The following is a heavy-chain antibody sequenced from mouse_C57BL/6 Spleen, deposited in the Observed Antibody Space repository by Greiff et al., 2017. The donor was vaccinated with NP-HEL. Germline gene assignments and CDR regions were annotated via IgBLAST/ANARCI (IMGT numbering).Heavy chain of an antibody. CDR2: IYPGDGDT. CDR1: GYAFSSSW. D-gene: IGHD1-1*01. J-gene: IGHJ1*03. V-gene: IGHV1-82*01. CDR3: AREGHYGGSYAWYFDV. Sequence: QVQLQQSGPELVKPGASVKISCKASGYAFSSSWMNWVKQRPGKGLEWIGRIYPGDGDTNYNGKFKGKATLNADKSSSTAYMQLISLTSEDSAVYFCAREGHYGGSYAWYFDVWGTGTTVTVSS.